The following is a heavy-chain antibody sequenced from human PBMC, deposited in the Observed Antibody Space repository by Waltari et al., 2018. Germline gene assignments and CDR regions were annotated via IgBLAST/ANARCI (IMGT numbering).Heavy chain of an antibody. D-gene: IGHD3-16*01. J-gene: IGHJ4*02. V-gene: IGHV1-2*02. CDR2: INPNSGGT. Sequence: QVQLVQSGAEVRKPGASVRVPCKTSGYTFTAYLLHWVRQAPGDGLEWMGGINPNSGGTNYAQKFQGRVTITRDTSISTAYVELSRLTSDDTAVYYCARELEGGYFDYWGQGTLVTVSS. CDR3: ARELEGGYFDY. CDR1: GYTFTAYL.